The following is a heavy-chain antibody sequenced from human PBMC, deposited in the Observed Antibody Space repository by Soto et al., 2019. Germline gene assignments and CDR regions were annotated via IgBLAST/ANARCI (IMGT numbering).Heavy chain of an antibody. CDR2: IWYDGSDK. Sequence: QVQLVESGGGVVQPGRSLRLSCAASGFTFSSYGMHWVRQAPGKGLEWVAIIWYDGSDKYYIDSVKGRFTISRDISKNTLYPQTSSLRVEYTAIYYCARSGRWGCEPFDIWWQGTMVCVS. CDR1: GFTFSSYG. V-gene: IGHV3-33*01. CDR3: ARSGRWGCEPFDI. J-gene: IGHJ3*02. D-gene: IGHD1-26*01.